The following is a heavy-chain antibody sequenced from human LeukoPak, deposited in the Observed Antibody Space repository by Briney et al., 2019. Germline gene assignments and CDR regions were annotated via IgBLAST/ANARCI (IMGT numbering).Heavy chain of an antibody. CDR1: GGSISSGGYS. CDR3: AREFRDYYDSSGYLFDY. CDR2: IYHSGST. Sequence: SETLSLTCAVSGGSISSGGYSWSWIRQPPGKGLEWIGYIYHSGSTYYNPSLKSRVTISVDRSKNQFSLKLSSVTAADTAVYYCAREFRDYYDSSGYLFDYWGQGTLVTVSS. J-gene: IGHJ4*02. V-gene: IGHV4-30-2*01. D-gene: IGHD3-22*01.